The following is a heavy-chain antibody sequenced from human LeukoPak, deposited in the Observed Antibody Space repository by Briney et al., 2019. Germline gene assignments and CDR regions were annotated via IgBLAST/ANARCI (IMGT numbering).Heavy chain of an antibody. V-gene: IGHV3-30*03. D-gene: IGHD2-2*01. CDR1: GFTFSSYG. Sequence: AGGSLRLSCAASGFTFSSYGMHWVRQAPGKGLEWVAVISYDGSNKYYADSVKGRFTISRDNSKNTLYLQMNSLRAEDTAVYYCASRYCSSTSCYSKPFDYWGQGTLVTVSS. CDR2: ISYDGSNK. CDR3: ASRYCSSTSCYSKPFDY. J-gene: IGHJ4*02.